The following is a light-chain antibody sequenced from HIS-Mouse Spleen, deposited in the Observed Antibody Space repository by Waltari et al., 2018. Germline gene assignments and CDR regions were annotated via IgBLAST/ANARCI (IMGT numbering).Light chain of an antibody. CDR3: YSTDSSGNHRV. CDR2: EDS. Sequence: SYELTQPPSVSVSPGQTARITCSGYALPKKYAYWYQQKSGQAPVLVIYEDSKRPSGVPERISGSSSGTMATLTISGAQVDDEADYYCYSTDSSGNHRVFGGGTKLTVL. CDR1: ALPKKY. V-gene: IGLV3-10*01. J-gene: IGLJ2*01.